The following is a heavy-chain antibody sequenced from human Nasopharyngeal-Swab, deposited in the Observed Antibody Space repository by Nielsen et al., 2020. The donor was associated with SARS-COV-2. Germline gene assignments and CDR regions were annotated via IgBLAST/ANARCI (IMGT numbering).Heavy chain of an antibody. Sequence: SETLSLTCTVSGGSISSSSYYWGWIRQPPGKGLEWIGYIYYSGSTYYNPSLKSRVTISVDTSKNQFSLKLSSVTAADTAVYYCARAQGVITMIVVVINAFDIWGQGTMVTVSS. D-gene: IGHD3-22*01. CDR2: IYYSGST. CDR1: GGSISSSSYY. J-gene: IGHJ3*02. V-gene: IGHV4-31*03. CDR3: ARAQGVITMIVVVINAFDI.